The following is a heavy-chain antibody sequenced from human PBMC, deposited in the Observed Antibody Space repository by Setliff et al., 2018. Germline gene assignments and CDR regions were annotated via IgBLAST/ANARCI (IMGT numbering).Heavy chain of an antibody. V-gene: IGHV1-18*01. CDR1: GDSFTPYG. CDR3: ARVSLPAAIVRFDS. Sequence: GASVKVSCKASGDSFTPYGISWVRQAPGQGLEWMGWISGYKSNPNYLQKMQGRLTMTTDTSTSTAYMELRSLRSDDTAIYYCARVSLPAAIVRFDSWGQGTLVTVSS. CDR2: ISGYKSNP. J-gene: IGHJ4*02. D-gene: IGHD2-2*01.